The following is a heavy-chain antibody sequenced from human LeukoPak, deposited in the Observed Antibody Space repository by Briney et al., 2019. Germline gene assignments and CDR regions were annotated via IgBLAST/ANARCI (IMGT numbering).Heavy chain of an antibody. CDR2: ISYDGSNK. Sequence: GGSLRLSCAASGFTFSSYAMHWVRQAPGKGLEWVAVISYDGSNKYYADSVKGRFTISRDNSKNTLYLQMNSLRAEDTAVYYCARLEAVAGLFDYWGQGTLVTVSS. D-gene: IGHD6-19*01. CDR1: GFTFSSYA. V-gene: IGHV3-30*04. CDR3: ARLEAVAGLFDY. J-gene: IGHJ4*02.